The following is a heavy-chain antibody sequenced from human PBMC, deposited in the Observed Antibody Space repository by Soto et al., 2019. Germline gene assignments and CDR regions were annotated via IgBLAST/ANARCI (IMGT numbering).Heavy chain of an antibody. J-gene: IGHJ4*02. V-gene: IGHV6-1*01. CDR1: GGSVSSTSSI. CDR2: TYYRSKWHT. CDR3: ARDLHGTYYYDS. Sequence: SQTLSLTCDISGGSVSSTSSIWNWIRQSPSRGLEWLGRTYYRSKWHTDYAVSVRGRITINPDTPKNQFFLQLSSVTPDDTAVYFCARDLHGTYYYDSWGQGILVTVSS. D-gene: IGHD1-1*01.